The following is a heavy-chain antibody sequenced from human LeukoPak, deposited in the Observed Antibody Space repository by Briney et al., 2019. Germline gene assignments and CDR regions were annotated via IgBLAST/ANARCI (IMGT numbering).Heavy chain of an antibody. V-gene: IGHV4-39*07. CDR1: GGSISSSSYY. D-gene: IGHD3-9*01. CDR3: ARDPTYYDILTGYYRGYYFDY. Sequence: SETLSLTCTVSGGSISSSSYYWGWIRQPPGKGLEWIGSIYYSGSTYYNPSLKSRVTISVDTSKNQFSLKLSSVTAADTAVYYCARDPTYYDILTGYYRGYYFDYWGQGTLVTVSS. CDR2: IYYSGST. J-gene: IGHJ4*02.